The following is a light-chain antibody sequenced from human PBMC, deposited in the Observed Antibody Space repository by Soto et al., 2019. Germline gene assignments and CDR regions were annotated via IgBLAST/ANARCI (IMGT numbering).Light chain of an antibody. CDR1: QSVSSD. V-gene: IGKV3-15*01. Sequence: DIVMTQSPATLSVSPGERATLSCRASQSVSSDLAWYQQKPGQAPRLLIYGASTRATCIPARFSGSGSGTEFTLTISSLQSEDFAIYFCQQYNKWPPWTFGQGTKVEIK. CDR3: QQYNKWPPWT. CDR2: GAS. J-gene: IGKJ1*01.